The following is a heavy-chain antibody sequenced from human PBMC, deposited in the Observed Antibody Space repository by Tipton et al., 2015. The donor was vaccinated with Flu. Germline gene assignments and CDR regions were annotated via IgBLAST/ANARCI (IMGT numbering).Heavy chain of an antibody. D-gene: IGHD3-3*01. J-gene: IGHJ6*02. CDR2: INPDGGHT. CDR1: GYTFTSYY. Sequence: QVQLVQSGAEVKKPGASIKVSCKASGYTFTSYYIHWVRQAPGQGLEWVGIINPDGGHTDYAPKFQGRLTLTRDTPTATVYMELNPLTPGDTAVYYCARVTIFGGVNGMDVWGQGTTVTVSS. V-gene: IGHV1-46*01. CDR3: ARVTIFGGVNGMDV.